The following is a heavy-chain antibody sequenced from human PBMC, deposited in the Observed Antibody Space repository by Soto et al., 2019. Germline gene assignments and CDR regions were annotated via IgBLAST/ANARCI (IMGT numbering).Heavy chain of an antibody. CDR2: IIPIFGTA. Sequence: VKVSCKASGGTFSSYAISWVRQAPGQGLEWMGGIIPIFGTANYAQKFQGRVTITADESTSTAYMELSSLRSEDTAVYYCARGDHPRAYRDYYDSSGYHDAFDIWGQGTMVT. J-gene: IGHJ3*02. CDR1: GGTFSSYA. V-gene: IGHV1-69*13. CDR3: ARGDHPRAYRDYYDSSGYHDAFDI. D-gene: IGHD3-22*01.